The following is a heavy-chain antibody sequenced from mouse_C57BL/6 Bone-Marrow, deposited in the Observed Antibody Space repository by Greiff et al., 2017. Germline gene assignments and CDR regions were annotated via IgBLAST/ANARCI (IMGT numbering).Heavy chain of an antibody. CDR3: ATGSSTEGSMDY. D-gene: IGHD1-1*01. CDR1: GYTFTSYG. Sequence: VQLQQSGAELARPGASVKLSCKASGYTFTSYGISWVKQRTGQGLEWIGEIYPRSGNTYYNEKFKGKATLTADKSSSTAYMELRSLTSEESAVDFCATGSSTEGSMDYWGQGTSVTVSS. CDR2: IYPRSGNT. J-gene: IGHJ4*01. V-gene: IGHV1-81*01.